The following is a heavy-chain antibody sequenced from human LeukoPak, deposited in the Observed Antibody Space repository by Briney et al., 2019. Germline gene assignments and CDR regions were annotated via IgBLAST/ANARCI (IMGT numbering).Heavy chain of an antibody. V-gene: IGHV3-23*01. D-gene: IGHD3-3*01. CDR3: AKAIRNLGWYFDL. Sequence: GGSLRLSCAASGFTFSTYDMSWVRQAPAPGLEWVSAISGSGGSTYYADSVKGRFTIYRDNSKNTLYLQMNSLRAEDTAVYYCAKAIRNLGWYFDLWGSGTLVTVSS. CDR2: ISGSGGST. J-gene: IGHJ2*01. CDR1: GFTFSTYD.